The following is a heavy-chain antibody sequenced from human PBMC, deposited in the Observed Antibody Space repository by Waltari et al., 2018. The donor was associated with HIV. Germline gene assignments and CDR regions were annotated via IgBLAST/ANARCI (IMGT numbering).Heavy chain of an antibody. CDR2: IKRRADGGTR. CDR3: STFEMGSSRDF. J-gene: IGHJ4*02. CDR1: GITLKNAW. Sequence: EVQLVESGGDLVKPGGSLRLACAVSGITLKNAWLSWVRQAPGKGLQWRGHIKRRADGGTRDYAASVSGRFIISTDDLNNTLFLQMNKLKVEDTALYYCSTFEMGSSRDFWGQGTLVTVSS. D-gene: IGHD1-26*01. V-gene: IGHV3-15*01.